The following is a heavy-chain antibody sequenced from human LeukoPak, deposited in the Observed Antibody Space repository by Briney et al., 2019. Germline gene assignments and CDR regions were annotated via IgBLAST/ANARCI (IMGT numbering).Heavy chain of an antibody. CDR3: ARERWFGYCSSTSCSQPNDY. V-gene: IGHV3-53*01. Sequence: PGGSLRLSCAASGFTVSSNYMSWVRQAPGKGLEWASVIYSGGSTYYADSVKGRFTISRDNSKNTLYLQMNSLRAEDTAVYYCARERWFGYCSSTSCSQPNDYWGQGTLVTVSS. J-gene: IGHJ4*02. CDR1: GFTVSSNY. CDR2: IYSGGST. D-gene: IGHD2-2*03.